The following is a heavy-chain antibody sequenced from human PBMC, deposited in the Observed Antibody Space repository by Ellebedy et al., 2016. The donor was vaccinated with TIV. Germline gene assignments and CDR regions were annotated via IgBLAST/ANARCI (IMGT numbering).Heavy chain of an antibody. Sequence: GESLKISCAASGFTFSSYWMSLVRQAPGKGLEWVANIKQDGSEKYYLDSVKGRFTISRDNAKNSLYLQMNSLRAEDTAVYYCSRDLDPWGQGTLVTVSS. J-gene: IGHJ5*02. CDR2: IKQDGSEK. V-gene: IGHV3-7*01. CDR1: GFTFSSYW. CDR3: SRDLDP.